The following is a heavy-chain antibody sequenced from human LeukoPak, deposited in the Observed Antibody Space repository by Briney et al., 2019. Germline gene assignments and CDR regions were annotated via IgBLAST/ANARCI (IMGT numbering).Heavy chain of an antibody. J-gene: IGHJ4*02. D-gene: IGHD6-13*01. CDR1: GFTFVDYG. CDR2: INWNGGST. V-gene: IGHV3-20*04. Sequence: GGSLRLSCAASGFTFVDYGMTWVRQAPGKGLEWVSGINWNGGSTGYADSVKGRFTISRDNAKKSLYLQMNSLRAEDTALYYCARDRVIAAVRPASFDYWGQGTLVTVSS. CDR3: ARDRVIAAVRPASFDY.